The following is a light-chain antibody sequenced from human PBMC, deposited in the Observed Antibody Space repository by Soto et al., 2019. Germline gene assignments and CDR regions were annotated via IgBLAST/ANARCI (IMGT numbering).Light chain of an antibody. J-gene: IGLJ1*01. CDR2: EVT. CDR3: SSYAGSSTYV. V-gene: IGLV2-8*01. Sequence: QSVLTQPPSASGSPGQSVTISCTGTSSDVGGYNYVAWFQQHPGKAPKLMIYEVTKRPSGVPDRFSGSKSGNTASLTVSGLQAEDEAYYYCSSYAGSSTYVFGTGTKVTVL. CDR1: SSDVGGYNY.